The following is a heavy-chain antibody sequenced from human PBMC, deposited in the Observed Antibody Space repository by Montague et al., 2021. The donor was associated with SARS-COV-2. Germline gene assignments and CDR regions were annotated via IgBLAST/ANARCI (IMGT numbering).Heavy chain of an antibody. CDR3: ARDRCDFVPGRQGTIDF. J-gene: IGHJ4*02. D-gene: IGHD3-10*02. CDR2: MHFTGKT. Sequence: SETLSLTCSVSGDSITNHYWSWIRQPAGKGLEWIGCMHFTGKTNFSPFFSSRLTMSADTSKNQFSLKLTSVTAADTAIYFCARDRCDFVPGRQGTIDFWGQGTLVTVSS. CDR1: GDSITNHY. V-gene: IGHV4-4*07.